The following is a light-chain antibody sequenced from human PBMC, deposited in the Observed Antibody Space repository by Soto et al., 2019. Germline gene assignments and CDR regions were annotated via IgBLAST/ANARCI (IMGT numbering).Light chain of an antibody. CDR2: KAS. J-gene: IGKJ1*01. V-gene: IGKV1-5*03. CDR3: QQYNSYSWT. Sequence: DIQMTQSPSTLSASVGDRVTITCRASQSISSWLAWYQQKPGKAPKLLIYKASSLESGVPSRVIGSGSETEFTLTISSLQPDDCATYYCQQYNSYSWTFGQGTKVVIK. CDR1: QSISSW.